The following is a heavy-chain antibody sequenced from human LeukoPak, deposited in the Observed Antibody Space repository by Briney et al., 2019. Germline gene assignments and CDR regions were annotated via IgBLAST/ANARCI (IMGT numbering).Heavy chain of an antibody. D-gene: IGHD1-1*01. Sequence: GGTLRLSCAVSGFTLSSDWKSWGCHAQGKGLEWGANINKDGSDKNYADSVKGRFTTSKDNAKNLLSLEMTGLRAEDTAVYYCATYKNQLRTVYFDYWGQGTLVTVSS. V-gene: IGHV3-7*02. J-gene: IGHJ4*02. CDR3: ATYKNQLRTVYFDY. CDR2: INKDGSDK. CDR1: GFTLSSDW.